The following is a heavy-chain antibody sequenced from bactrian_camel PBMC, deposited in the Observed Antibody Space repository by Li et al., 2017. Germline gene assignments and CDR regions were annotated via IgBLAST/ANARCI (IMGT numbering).Heavy chain of an antibody. D-gene: IGHD5*01. J-gene: IGHJ4*01. CDR1: GSTSMYWW. V-gene: IGHV3S6*01. CDR2: LKWDGTDT. CDR3: AADPSRELWVGYPPYKY. Sequence: HVQLVESGGGLVQPGGSLRLSCSAGGSTSMYWWMGWVRQTPGKGLEWVSTLKWDGTDTYYADFVKGRFTISKDNAKNTLFLQMNSLKPEDTAVYYCAADPSRELWVGYPPYKYWGQGTQVTVS.